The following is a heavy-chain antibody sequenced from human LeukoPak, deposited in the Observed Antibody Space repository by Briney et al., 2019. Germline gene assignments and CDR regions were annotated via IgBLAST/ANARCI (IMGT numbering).Heavy chain of an antibody. J-gene: IGHJ3*02. CDR1: GGSISSYY. CDR3: ARSPLGGDGEDAFDI. V-gene: IGHV4-59*01. CDR2: IYYSGST. Sequence: SETLSLTGTVSGGSISSYYWSWIRQPPGKGLEWIGYIYYSGSTNYNPSLKSRVTISVDTSKNQFSLKLSSVTAADTAVYYCARSPLGGDGEDAFDIWGQGTMVTVSS. D-gene: IGHD2-21*01.